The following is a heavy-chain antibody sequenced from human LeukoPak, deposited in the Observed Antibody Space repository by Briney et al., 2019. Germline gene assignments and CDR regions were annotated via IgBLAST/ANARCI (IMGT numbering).Heavy chain of an antibody. J-gene: IGHJ4*02. CDR1: GYTFTSSG. D-gene: IGHD3-22*01. V-gene: IGHV1-18*01. CDR2: ISAYNGNT. Sequence: ASVKVSCKASGYTFTSSGISWVRQAPGQGLEWMGWISAYNGNTNYAQKLQGRVTMTTDTSTSTAYMELRSLRSDDTAVYYCARGGDYYDSSGYYIDYWGQGTLVTVSS. CDR3: ARGGDYYDSSGYYIDY.